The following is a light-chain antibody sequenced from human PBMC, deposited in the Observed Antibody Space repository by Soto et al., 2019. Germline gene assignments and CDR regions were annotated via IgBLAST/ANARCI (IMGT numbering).Light chain of an antibody. CDR1: SANIGSNT. V-gene: IGLV1-44*01. Sequence: QSVLTQPPSASGTPGQRVTISCSGSSANIGSNTVNWYQQLPGSAPKRLIYSNNHRPAGVPDRFSGSKTGASASLAISGLQSQDEADYYCAAWDVNLQGVVFGGGTDLTV. CDR2: SNN. CDR3: AAWDVNLQGVV. J-gene: IGLJ2*01.